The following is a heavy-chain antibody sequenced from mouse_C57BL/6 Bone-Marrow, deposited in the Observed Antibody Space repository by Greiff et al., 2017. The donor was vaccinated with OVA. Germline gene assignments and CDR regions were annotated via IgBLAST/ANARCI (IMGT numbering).Heavy chain of an antibody. D-gene: IGHD1-1*01. J-gene: IGHJ4*01. CDR1: GYTFTSYW. V-gene: IGHV1-64*01. CDR3: AIYGSPCYYAMDY. CDR2: IHPNSGST. Sequence: QVQLQQPGAELVKPGASVKLSCKASGYTFTSYWMHWVKQRPGQGLEWIGMIHPNSGSTNYNEKFKSKATLTVDKSSSTAYMQLSSLTSEDSAVYYCAIYGSPCYYAMDYWGQGTSVTVSS.